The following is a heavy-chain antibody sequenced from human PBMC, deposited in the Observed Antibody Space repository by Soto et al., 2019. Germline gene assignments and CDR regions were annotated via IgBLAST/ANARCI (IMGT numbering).Heavy chain of an antibody. J-gene: IGHJ4*02. CDR2: IYYSGST. CDR1: GDSISSSSYY. D-gene: IGHD5-12*01. V-gene: IGHV4-39*01. Sequence: SETLSLTCAVSGDSISSSSYYWGWIRQPPGKGLEWIGSIYYSGSTYYNPSLKSRVTISVDTSKNQFSLKLSSVTAADTAVYYCVRHAQWIIRAYWGQGSLVTVSS. CDR3: VRHAQWIIRAY.